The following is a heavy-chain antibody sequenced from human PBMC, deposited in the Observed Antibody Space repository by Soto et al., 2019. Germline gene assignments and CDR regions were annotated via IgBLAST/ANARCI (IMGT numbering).Heavy chain of an antibody. CDR1: GYIFIGYY. V-gene: IGHV1-2*02. CDR2: INLDNGYT. J-gene: IGHJ4*02. CDR3: ARARLSVVGRSPTGLDY. D-gene: IGHD6-19*01. Sequence: QVQLVQSGAEVKKPGASVKVSCKTSGYIFIGYYMHWVRQAPGKGPEWMGWINLDNGYTNYAQKFQGRVTVTRDTSIHTAYMVLGGLGCDDTAIYYCARARLSVVGRSPTGLDYWGQGTLVTVSS.